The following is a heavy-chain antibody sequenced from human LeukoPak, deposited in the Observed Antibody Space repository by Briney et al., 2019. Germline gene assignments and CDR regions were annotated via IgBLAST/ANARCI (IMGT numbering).Heavy chain of an antibody. V-gene: IGHV1-8*01. J-gene: IGHJ4*02. CDR3: ARLEGDVENPN. CDR1: GYTFTSYD. D-gene: IGHD5-24*01. Sequence: GASVTVSCKASGYTFTSYDINWVRQATGQGLEWMGWMNPNSGNTGYAQKFQGRVTMTRNTSISTAYMELSGLRSEDTAVYYCARLEGDVENPNWGQGTLVTVSS. CDR2: MNPNSGNT.